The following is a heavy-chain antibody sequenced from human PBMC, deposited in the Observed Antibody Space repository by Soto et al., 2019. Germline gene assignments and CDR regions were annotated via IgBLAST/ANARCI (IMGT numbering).Heavy chain of an antibody. J-gene: IGHJ6*02. CDR1: GGSISSGGYY. V-gene: IGHV4-31*03. D-gene: IGHD2-15*01. CDR3: ARDWWFDYYYYGMDV. Sequence: QVQLQESGPGLVKPSQTLSLTCTVSGGSISSGGYYWSWIRQHPGKGLEWIGYIYYSGSTYYNPSLKSRVTISVDTSKNQFSLKLSSVTAADTAVYYCARDWWFDYYYYGMDVWGQGTTVTVSS. CDR2: IYYSGST.